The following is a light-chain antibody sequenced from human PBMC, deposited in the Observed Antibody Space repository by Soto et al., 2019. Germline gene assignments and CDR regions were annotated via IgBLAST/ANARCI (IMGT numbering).Light chain of an antibody. J-gene: IGLJ2*01. Sequence: QSALTQPASVSGSPGQSITISCTGTSSDVGSYNLVSWYQQHPGKAPKLMIYEGSKRPSGVSNRFSGSKSGNTASLTIPGLQAEDEAEYYCCSYAGSSTFVVFGGGTKLTVL. CDR3: CSYAGSSTFVV. CDR2: EGS. CDR1: SSDVGSYNL. V-gene: IGLV2-23*03.